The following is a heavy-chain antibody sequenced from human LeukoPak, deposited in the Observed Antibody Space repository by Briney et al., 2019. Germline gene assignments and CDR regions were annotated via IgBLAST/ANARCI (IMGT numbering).Heavy chain of an antibody. D-gene: IGHD3-10*01. CDR3: ARDNRSGWFGEYYFDY. Sequence: KPSQTLSPTCTVSGGSISSGGYYWSWIRQHPGKGLEWIGYIYYSGSTYYNPSLKSRVTISVDTSKNQFSLKLSSVTAADTAVYYCARDNRSGWFGEYYFDYWGQGTLVTVSS. CDR2: IYYSGST. V-gene: IGHV4-31*03. CDR1: GGSISSGGYY. J-gene: IGHJ4*02.